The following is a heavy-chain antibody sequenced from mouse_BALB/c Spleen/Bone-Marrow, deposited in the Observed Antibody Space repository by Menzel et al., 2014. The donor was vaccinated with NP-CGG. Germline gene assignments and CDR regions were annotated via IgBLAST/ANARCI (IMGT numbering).Heavy chain of an antibody. CDR2: IYPGSGST. V-gene: IGHV1S22*01. J-gene: IGHJ4*01. CDR3: TXXXXXXXXXX. Sequence: LQQSGSELVRPGASVKLSCKASGYTFTSYWMHWVKQRPGQGLEWIGNIYPGSGSTNYDEKFKSKATLTVDTSSSTAYMQLSSLTSEDSAVYYCTXXXXXXXXXXXGQGTSVTXSP. CDR1: GYTFTSYW.